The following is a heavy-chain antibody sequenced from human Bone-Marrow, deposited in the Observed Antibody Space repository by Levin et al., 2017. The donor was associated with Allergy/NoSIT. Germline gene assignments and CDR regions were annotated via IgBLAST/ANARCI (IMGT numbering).Heavy chain of an antibody. CDR2: RYPNSDNA. J-gene: IGHJ4*02. V-gene: IGHV1-8*01. D-gene: IGHD5-12*01. Sequence: GESLKISCKTSGYTFTSFDINWVRQATGQGLEWMGWRYPNSDNAGYAQKFQGRVTMTRNTSISTAYMELSSLRYEDTAIYYCALGALCSGYLFDYWGQGTLVTVSS. CDR3: ALGALCSGYLFDY. CDR1: GYTFTSFD.